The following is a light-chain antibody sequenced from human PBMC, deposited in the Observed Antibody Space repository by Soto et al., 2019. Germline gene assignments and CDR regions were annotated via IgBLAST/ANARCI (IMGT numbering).Light chain of an antibody. CDR3: SSYTTSSAFVL. CDR2: EVV. V-gene: IGLV2-14*01. J-gene: IGLJ2*01. CDR1: TSDVGGYKY. Sequence: QAVVTQPASVSGSPGQSITISCTGTTSDVGGYKYVSWYQQHPGKAPKLVIFEVVNRPAGVSNRFSGSKSGNTASLTISGLQAGDEAYYYCSSYTTSSAFVLFGGGTKVTVL.